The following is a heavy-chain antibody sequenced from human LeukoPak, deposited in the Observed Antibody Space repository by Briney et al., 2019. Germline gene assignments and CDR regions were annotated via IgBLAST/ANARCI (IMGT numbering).Heavy chain of an antibody. V-gene: IGHV3-48*01. J-gene: IGHJ4*02. CDR2: ITTSSSTI. CDR3: AKDNGVGVGATTLDY. Sequence: GGSLRLSCAASKFTFSSYNMNWVRQAPGKGLEWVSFITTSSSTIYYADSVKGRFTISRDNDKNSLYLQMNSLRAEDTAVYYCAKDNGVGVGATTLDYWGQGTLVTVS. D-gene: IGHD1-26*01. CDR1: KFTFSSYN.